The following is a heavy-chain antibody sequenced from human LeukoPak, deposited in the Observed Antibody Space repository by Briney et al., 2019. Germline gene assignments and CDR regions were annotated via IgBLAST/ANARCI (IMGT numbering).Heavy chain of an antibody. CDR3: AKPRDANYFPLALEY. Sequence: PGGSLRLSCAASGFTFSSYGMHWVRQAPGKGLEWVAFTRYDGSNKFYADSVKGRFTISRDNSKNTLYVQMNSLKTEDTAVYYCAKPRDANYFPLALEYRGQGTLVTVSS. V-gene: IGHV3-30*02. CDR2: TRYDGSNK. CDR1: GFTFSSYG. D-gene: IGHD2/OR15-2a*01. J-gene: IGHJ4*02.